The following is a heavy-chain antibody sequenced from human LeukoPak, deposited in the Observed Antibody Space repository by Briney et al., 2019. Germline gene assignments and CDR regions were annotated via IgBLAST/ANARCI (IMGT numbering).Heavy chain of an antibody. J-gene: IGHJ6*02. V-gene: IGHV4-59*08. CDR1: VGSLSSYY. CDR3: ARLGPVDTAMGDYYYYGMDV. CDR2: IYYSGST. Sequence: PSETLSLTCTVSVGSLSSYYWSWIRQPPGKGLAWIGYIYYSGSTNYNPSLKSGVTISVDTSKNQFSLKLSSVTAADTAVYYCARLGPVDTAMGDYYYYGMDVWGQGTTVTVSS. D-gene: IGHD5-18*01.